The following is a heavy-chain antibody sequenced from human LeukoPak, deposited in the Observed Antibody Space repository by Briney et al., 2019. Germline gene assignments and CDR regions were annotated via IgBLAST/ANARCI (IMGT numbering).Heavy chain of an antibody. CDR1: GFTFSDYY. CDR2: ISSSGSTI. CDR3: ARGRNWNRRYYMDV. Sequence: GGSLRLSCAASGFTFSDYYMSRIRQAPGKGLEWVSYISSSGSTIYYADSVKGRFTISRDNAKNSLYLQMNSLRAEDTAVYYCARGRNWNRRYYMDVWGKGTTVTVSS. D-gene: IGHD1-1*01. J-gene: IGHJ6*03. V-gene: IGHV3-11*01.